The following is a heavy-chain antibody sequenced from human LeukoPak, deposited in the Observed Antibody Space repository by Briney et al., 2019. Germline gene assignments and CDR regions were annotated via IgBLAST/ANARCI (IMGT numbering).Heavy chain of an antibody. CDR1: GFTFSSYS. V-gene: IGHV3-53*01. J-gene: IGHJ4*02. D-gene: IGHD4/OR15-4a*01. CDR2: IYSDNT. CDR3: ARRAGAYSHPYDY. Sequence: GGSLRLSCAASGFTFSSYSMNWVRQAPGKGLEWVSFIYSDNTHYSDSVKGRFTISRDNSKNTLYLQMNCLRAEDTAVYYCARRAGAYSHPYDYWGQGTLVTVSS.